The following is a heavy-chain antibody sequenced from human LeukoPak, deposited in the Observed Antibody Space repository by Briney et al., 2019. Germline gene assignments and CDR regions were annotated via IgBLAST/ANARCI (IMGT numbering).Heavy chain of an antibody. J-gene: IGHJ4*02. V-gene: IGHV3-48*01. D-gene: IGHD4-17*01. CDR2: ISSRSTTI. Sequence: GGSLRLSCAASGFTFSSYSMNWVRQAPGKGLEWVSYISSRSTTISHADSVKGRFAISRDNSKSTLYLQLSSLRAEDTAVYYCAKARGTDYGDYVIFDYWGQGTLVTVSS. CDR1: GFTFSSYS. CDR3: AKARGTDYGDYVIFDY.